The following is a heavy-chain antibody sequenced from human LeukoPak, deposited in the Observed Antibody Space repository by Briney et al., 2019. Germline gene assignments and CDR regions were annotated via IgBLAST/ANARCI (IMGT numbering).Heavy chain of an antibody. Sequence: PGRSLRLSCAASGFTVSSNYMSWVRQAPGKGLEWVSVIYSGGSTYYADSVKGRFTISRDNSKNTLYLQMNSLRAEDTAMYYCARESMVRGVGDYWGQGTLVTVSS. D-gene: IGHD3-10*01. J-gene: IGHJ4*02. CDR1: GFTVSSNY. CDR2: IYSGGST. V-gene: IGHV3-53*01. CDR3: ARESMVRGVGDY.